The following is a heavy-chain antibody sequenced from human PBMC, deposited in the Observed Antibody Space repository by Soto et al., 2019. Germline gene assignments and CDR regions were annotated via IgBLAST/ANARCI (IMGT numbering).Heavy chain of an antibody. J-gene: IGHJ4*02. CDR3: AQRVDELPFDY. D-gene: IGHD1-26*01. V-gene: IGHV2-5*02. CDR2: IYWDDDK. CDR1: GFSLSTSGVG. Sequence: QITLKESCPTLVKPTQTLTLTCTFSGFSLSTSGVGVGWIRQPQGKALVWLALIYWDDDKRYSPSLKSRHTIAKDDSKNQAVLTMTNMDPVDTATYYCAQRVDELPFDYWGEGSLITVSS.